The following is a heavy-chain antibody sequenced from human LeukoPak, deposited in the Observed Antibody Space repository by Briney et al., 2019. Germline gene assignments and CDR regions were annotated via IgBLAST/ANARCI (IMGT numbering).Heavy chain of an antibody. CDR2: IIPIFGTA. J-gene: IGHJ5*02. CDR3: ARENLAHNYYGSVGIDP. CDR1: GGTFSSYA. Sequence: GASVKVSCKASGGTFSSYAISWVRQAPGQGLEWMGGIIPIFGTANYAQKFQGRVTITADESTSTAYMELSSLRSDDTAVYYCARENLAHNYYGSVGIDPWGQGTLVTVSS. D-gene: IGHD3-10*01. V-gene: IGHV1-69*13.